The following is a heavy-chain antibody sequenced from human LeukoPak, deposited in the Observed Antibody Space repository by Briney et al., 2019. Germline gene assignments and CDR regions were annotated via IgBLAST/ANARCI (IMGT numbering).Heavy chain of an antibody. CDR2: IYYSGST. V-gene: IGHV4-61*05. J-gene: IGHJ5*02. D-gene: IGHD4-11*01. Sequence: SDTLSLTCTVSGGSISSSIYYWGWIPQPPGKGLEWFGYIYYSGSTHYNPSLKSRVPISIDTSNNQCSLKLSHVPAANTALYYCARLQLNNWFAPCGQGTLVTVPS. CDR1: GGSISSSIYY. CDR3: ARLQLNNWFAP.